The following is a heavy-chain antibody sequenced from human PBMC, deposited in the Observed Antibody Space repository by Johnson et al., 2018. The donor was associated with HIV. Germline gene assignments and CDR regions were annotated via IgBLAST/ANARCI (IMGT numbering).Heavy chain of an antibody. J-gene: IGHJ3*01. CDR1: GFTFSSYA. CDR3: VRGGQWGATDAFDV. V-gene: IGHV3-23*04. D-gene: IGHD6-19*01. CDR2: ISGSGGST. Sequence: VQLVESGGGLVQPGGSLRLSCAASGFTFSSYAMSWVRQAPGKGLEWVSAISGSGGSTYYADSVKGRFTISRDNSKNPLYLQMNSLGPEDTAVYYCVRGGQWGATDAFDVWGQGTMVTVSS.